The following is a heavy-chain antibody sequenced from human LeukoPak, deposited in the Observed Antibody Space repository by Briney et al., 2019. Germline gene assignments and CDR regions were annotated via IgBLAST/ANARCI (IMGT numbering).Heavy chain of an antibody. D-gene: IGHD3-22*01. CDR3: ARGLYDSSGYDYFDY. V-gene: IGHV3-21*01. CDR2: ISSSSSYI. Sequence: GGSLRLSCAASGFTFSSYSMNWVRQAPGKGLEWVSSISSSSSYIYYADSVKGQFTISRDNAKNSLYLQMNSLRAEDTAVYYCARGLYDSSGYDYFDYWGQGTLVTVSS. CDR1: GFTFSSYS. J-gene: IGHJ4*02.